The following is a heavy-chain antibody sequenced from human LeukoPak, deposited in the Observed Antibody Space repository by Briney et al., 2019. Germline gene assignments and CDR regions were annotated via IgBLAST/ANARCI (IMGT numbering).Heavy chain of an antibody. CDR2: IPFDGSKK. Sequence: GGSLRLSCAASGFTFSTYGMHWVRQGPGKGLEWVTFIPFDGSKKFYADSVKGRFTISRDNSKNMLYLQMESLRADDTAVYFCVGDFDYWGQGTLVTVSS. V-gene: IGHV3-30*02. CDR3: VGDFDY. CDR1: GFTFSTYG. J-gene: IGHJ4*02. D-gene: IGHD3-16*01.